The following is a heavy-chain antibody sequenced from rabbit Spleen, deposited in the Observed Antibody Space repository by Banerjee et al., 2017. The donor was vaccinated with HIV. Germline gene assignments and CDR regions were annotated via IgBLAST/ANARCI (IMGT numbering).Heavy chain of an antibody. Sequence: SLEESGGDLVKPGASLTLTCKASGFDFTSTYYMCWVRQAPGKGLELIACIDTSSGNTYYATWAKGRFTISKTSSTTVTLQMTSLTAADTATYFCARGEHFSVGFSAFAIYLDLWGQGTLVTVS. CDR1: GFDFTSTYY. D-gene: IGHD6-1*01. J-gene: IGHJ3*01. CDR2: IDTSSGNT. CDR3: ARGEHFSVGFSAFAIYLDL. V-gene: IGHV1S40*01.